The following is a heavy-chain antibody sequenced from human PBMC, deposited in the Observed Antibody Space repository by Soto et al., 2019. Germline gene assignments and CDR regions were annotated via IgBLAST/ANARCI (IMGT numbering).Heavy chain of an antibody. CDR2: IIAIFGTA. Sequence: GASVKVSCKASGGTFSSYAISWVRQAPGQGLEWMGGIIAIFGTANYAQKFQGRVTITADESTSTAYMELSSLRSEDTAVYYCVRVSGYSYGWGSHNWFDPWGQGTLVTVSS. J-gene: IGHJ5*02. CDR1: GGTFSSYA. V-gene: IGHV1-69*13. CDR3: VRVSGYSYGWGSHNWFDP. D-gene: IGHD5-18*01.